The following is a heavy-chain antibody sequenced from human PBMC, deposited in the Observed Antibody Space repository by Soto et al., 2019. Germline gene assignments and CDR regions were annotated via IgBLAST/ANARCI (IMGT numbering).Heavy chain of an antibody. CDR2: INPSGGST. D-gene: IGHD5-12*01. V-gene: IGHV1-46*01. CDR3: AREIGFSGYDKDPFQLDY. CDR1: GYTFTSYY. Sequence: ASVKVSCKASGYTFTSYYMHWVRQAPGQGLEWMGIINPSGGSTSYAQKFQGRVTMTRDTSTSTVYMELSSLRSEDTAVYYCAREIGFSGYDKDPFQLDYWGQGTLVTVSS. J-gene: IGHJ4*02.